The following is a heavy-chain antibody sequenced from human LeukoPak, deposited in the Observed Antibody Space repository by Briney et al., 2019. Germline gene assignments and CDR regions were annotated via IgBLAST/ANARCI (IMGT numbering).Heavy chain of an antibody. CDR3: ARHKFDLAYYYYYGMDV. J-gene: IGHJ6*02. Sequence: SETLSLTCTVSGGSISSYYWSWIRQPAGKGLEWIGYIYYSGSTNYNPSLKSRVTISVDTSKNQFSLKLSSVTAADTAVYYCARHKFDLAYYYYYGMDVWGQGTTVTVSS. CDR2: IYYSGST. V-gene: IGHV4-59*08. CDR1: GGSISSYY.